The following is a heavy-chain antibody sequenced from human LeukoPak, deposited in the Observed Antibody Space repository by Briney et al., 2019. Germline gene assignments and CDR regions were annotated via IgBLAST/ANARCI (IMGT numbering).Heavy chain of an antibody. V-gene: IGHV1-24*01. CDR2: FDPEDGET. CDR3: ATLYYYGSGSYIPLDY. Sequence: ASVKVSCKVSGYTLTELSMHWVRQAPGKGLEWMGGFDPEDGETIYAQKFQGRVTMTEDTSTDTAYMELSSLRSQDTPMYYCATLYYYGSGSYIPLDYWGQGTLVTVSS. D-gene: IGHD3-10*01. CDR1: GYTLTELS. J-gene: IGHJ4*02.